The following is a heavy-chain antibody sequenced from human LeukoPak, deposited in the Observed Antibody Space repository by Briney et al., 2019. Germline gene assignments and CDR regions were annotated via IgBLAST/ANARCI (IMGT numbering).Heavy chain of an antibody. Sequence: GGSLRRSCAASGFTFSSYWMHWVRQAPGKGLVWVSRINSAGSSTSYADSVKGRFTISRDNAKNTLYLQMNSLRAEDTAVYYCARSGDIVVVPAAMGIDYWGQGTLVTVSS. CDR2: INSAGSST. D-gene: IGHD2-2*01. V-gene: IGHV3-74*01. CDR3: ARSGDIVVVPAAMGIDY. J-gene: IGHJ4*02. CDR1: GFTFSSYW.